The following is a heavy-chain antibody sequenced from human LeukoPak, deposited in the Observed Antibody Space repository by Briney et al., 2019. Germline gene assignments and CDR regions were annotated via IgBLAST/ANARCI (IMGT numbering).Heavy chain of an antibody. J-gene: IGHJ6*02. D-gene: IGHD3-3*01. Sequence: GGPLRLSCAASGFTFSSYAMSWVRQAPGKGLEWVSAISDSGGSTFYADSVKGRFTISRDNSKNTLYLQMNSLRAEDTAVYYCAKGSAFDFWSGYDGMDVWGQGTTVTVSS. CDR3: AKGSAFDFWSGYDGMDV. V-gene: IGHV3-23*01. CDR2: ISDSGGST. CDR1: GFTFSSYA.